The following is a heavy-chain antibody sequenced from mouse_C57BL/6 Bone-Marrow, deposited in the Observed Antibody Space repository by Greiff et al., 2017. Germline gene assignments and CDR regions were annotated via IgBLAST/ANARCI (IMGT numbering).Heavy chain of an antibody. Sequence: EVQRVESGGGLVQPGGSLNLSCAASGFTFSDYGMAWVRQAPRKGPEWVAFISNLAYSIYYADTVTGRFTISRENAKNTLYLEMSSLRSEDTAMYYCARLGYRDAMDYWGQGTSVTVSS. V-gene: IGHV5-15*01. CDR1: GFTFSDYG. CDR2: ISNLAYSI. D-gene: IGHD2-14*01. J-gene: IGHJ4*01. CDR3: ARLGYRDAMDY.